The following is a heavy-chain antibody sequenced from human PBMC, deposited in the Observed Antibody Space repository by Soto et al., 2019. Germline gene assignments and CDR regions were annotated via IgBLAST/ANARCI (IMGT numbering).Heavy chain of an antibody. CDR2: IYFTGNT. CDR3: AGQTFTIAAASYGRSNWFDP. J-gene: IGHJ5*02. Sequence: SETLSLTCTVYGGSFTSSSHVWGWVRQPPGKGLEWIGTIYFTGNTYYTPSLKSRLTMSIDTSKNEFSLRLNSVTAADTAVYYCAGQTFTIAAASYGRSNWFDPWGPGTLVTVSS. D-gene: IGHD6-25*01. V-gene: IGHV4-39*01. CDR1: GGSFTSSSHV.